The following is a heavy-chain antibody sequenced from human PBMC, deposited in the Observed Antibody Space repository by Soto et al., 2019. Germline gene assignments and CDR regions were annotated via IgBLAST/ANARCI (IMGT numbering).Heavy chain of an antibody. CDR3: ARGRGLAARPQHLDH. Sequence: QVQLVESGGGVVQPGGSLRLSCATSGFLFSGYAMHWVHQTPGKGLEWVAVISYDGKEKYYADSAEGRFTISRESSGVTLYLQMSSLRVEDTAVYYCARGRGLAARPQHLDHWGQGTLVTVSS. CDR2: ISYDGKEK. V-gene: IGHV3-30*04. J-gene: IGHJ4*02. CDR1: GFLFSGYA. D-gene: IGHD6-6*01.